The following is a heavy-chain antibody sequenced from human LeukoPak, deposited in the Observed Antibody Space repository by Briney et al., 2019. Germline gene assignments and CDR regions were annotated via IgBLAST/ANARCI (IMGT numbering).Heavy chain of an antibody. J-gene: IGHJ5*02. CDR1: GDSVSNNSAT. V-gene: IGHV6-1*01. CDR3: ARGIGARGIEGATDNWFDP. D-gene: IGHD1-26*01. Sequence: SQTLSLTCGISGDSVSNNSATWNWIRQSPSRGLEWLGRTYYRAKWYNDYGISVKSRVTINPDTFKNQFSLQLKSVTPEDTAVYYCARGIGARGIEGATDNWFDPWGQGTLVTVPS. CDR2: TYYRAKWYN.